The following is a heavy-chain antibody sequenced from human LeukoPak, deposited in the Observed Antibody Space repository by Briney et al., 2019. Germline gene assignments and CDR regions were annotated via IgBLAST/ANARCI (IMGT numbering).Heavy chain of an antibody. V-gene: IGHV4-30-2*01. J-gene: IGHJ3*02. Sequence: SETLSLTCAVSGGSISSGGYSWSWIRQPPGKGLEWIGYIYHSGSTYYNPSLKSRVTISVDRSKNQFSLKLSSVTAADTAVYYCARGDYGDYGDAFDIWGQGTMVTVSS. CDR3: ARGDYGDYGDAFDI. CDR1: GGSISSGGYS. D-gene: IGHD4-17*01. CDR2: IYHSGST.